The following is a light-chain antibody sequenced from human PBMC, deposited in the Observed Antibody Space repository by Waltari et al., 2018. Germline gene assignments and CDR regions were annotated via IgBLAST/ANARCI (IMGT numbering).Light chain of an antibody. Sequence: DIQMTQSPSSLSASVGDRVTITCRASQNINIFLSWYQKRPGRAPRLLIYAASSLHSGVPSRFSSSGSGTDFTLTIASLQPEDFATYYCQQSDTFFALTFGGGTKVEI. CDR1: QNINIF. V-gene: IGKV1-39*01. CDR2: AAS. J-gene: IGKJ4*01. CDR3: QQSDTFFALT.